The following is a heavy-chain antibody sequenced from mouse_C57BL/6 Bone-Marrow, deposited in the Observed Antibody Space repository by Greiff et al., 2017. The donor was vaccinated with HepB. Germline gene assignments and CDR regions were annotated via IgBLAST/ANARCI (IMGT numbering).Heavy chain of an antibody. D-gene: IGHD3-2*02. CDR3: ASRSDGTSFDY. V-gene: IGHV14-3*01. Sequence: VHLKQSVPELVRPGASVKISCTASGFNIKNNYMHWVKQRPEQGLEWIGRIDPATGNTKYAPKFQGKATMTADTSSSTAYMQLSSLTSEDSAVYYCASRSDGTSFDYWGQGTTLTVSS. J-gene: IGHJ2*01. CDR2: IDPATGNT. CDR1: GFNIKNNY.